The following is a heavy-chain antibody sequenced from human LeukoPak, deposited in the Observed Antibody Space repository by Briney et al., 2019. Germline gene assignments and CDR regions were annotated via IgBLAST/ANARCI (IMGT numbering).Heavy chain of an antibody. Sequence: AETLSLTCPVSGASISSYYWSWIRQPAGNGLEWIGRIYTSGSTNYNPSLKSRVTMSVDTSKNQFSLKLSSVTAADTAVYYCARDSTLSIDYWGQGTLVTVSS. CDR2: IYTSGST. D-gene: IGHD2-2*01. CDR1: GASISSYY. V-gene: IGHV4-4*07. J-gene: IGHJ4*02. CDR3: ARDSTLSIDY.